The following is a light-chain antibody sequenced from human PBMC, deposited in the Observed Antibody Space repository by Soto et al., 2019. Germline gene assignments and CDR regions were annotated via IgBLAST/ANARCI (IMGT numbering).Light chain of an antibody. V-gene: IGKV3-15*01. Sequence: EIVMTQSPASLSVSQGARVTLSCRAGQGVTTNFAWYQQKSGQSPRLLIYDVSTRATGVPARFSGTGSETDFTLTISGLQSEDSAVYVGQQYNNWPFSFGQGTRLDI. CDR2: DVS. J-gene: IGKJ5*01. CDR1: QGVTTN. CDR3: QQYNNWPFS.